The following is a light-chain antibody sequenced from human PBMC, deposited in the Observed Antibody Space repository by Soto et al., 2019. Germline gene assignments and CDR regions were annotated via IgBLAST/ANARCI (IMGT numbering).Light chain of an antibody. Sequence: QSALTQPASGSGSPGQSITISCTGTSSDVGGYNYVSWYQQHPGKAPKLMIYDVSNRPSGVSNRFSGSKSGNTASLTISGLQAEDEAHYYCSSYTSSSIPYVFGTGTKLTIL. CDR3: SSYTSSSIPYV. CDR1: SSDVGGYNY. V-gene: IGLV2-14*03. CDR2: DVS. J-gene: IGLJ1*01.